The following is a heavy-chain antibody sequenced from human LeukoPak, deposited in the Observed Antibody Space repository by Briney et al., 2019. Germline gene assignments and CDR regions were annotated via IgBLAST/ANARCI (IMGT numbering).Heavy chain of an antibody. CDR2: TRNKANSYTT. CDR1: GFTFSDHY. V-gene: IGHV3-72*01. J-gene: IGHJ4*02. Sequence: SGGSLRLSCAASGFTFSDHYMDWVCQAPGKGLEWVGRTRNKANSYTTEYAASVKGRFTISRDDSKNSLYLQMNSLKTEDTAVYYCARAYQEGYDFWSGYYTYFDYWGQGTLVTVSS. CDR3: ARAYQEGYDFWSGYYTYFDY. D-gene: IGHD3-3*01.